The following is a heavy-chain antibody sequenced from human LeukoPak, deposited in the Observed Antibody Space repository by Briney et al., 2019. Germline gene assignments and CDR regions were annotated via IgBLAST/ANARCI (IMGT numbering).Heavy chain of an antibody. J-gene: IGHJ6*02. V-gene: IGHV3-9*01. D-gene: IGHD6-13*01. CDR2: ISWNSGST. Sequence: GGSLRLSCAPSGFTFDDYAMRWVRQAPGKGLERVSGISWNSGSTGYADSVKGRFTISRDNAKNSLYLQMNSLRAEDTALYYCAKGGSSSRWVYYYYGMDVWGQGTTVTVSS. CDR3: AKGGSSSRWVYYYYGMDV. CDR1: GFTFDDYA.